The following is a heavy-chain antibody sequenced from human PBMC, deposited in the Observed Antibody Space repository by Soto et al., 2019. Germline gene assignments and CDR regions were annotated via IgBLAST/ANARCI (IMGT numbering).Heavy chain of an antibody. CDR3: TTVSLHFWWGAFDI. CDR1: GFTFSRAW. CDR2: IRSKADGGTT. D-gene: IGHD2-8*02. V-gene: IGHV3-15*07. Sequence: EVQLVESGGGLVKPGGSLRLSCAASGFTFSRAWVNWVRLAPGKGLEWVGRIRSKADGGTTDYTAPVKGRFTVSRDDSKNTAYLQMNSLKTEDRAVYYCTTVSLHFWWGAFDIWGLGTRVTVSS. J-gene: IGHJ3*02.